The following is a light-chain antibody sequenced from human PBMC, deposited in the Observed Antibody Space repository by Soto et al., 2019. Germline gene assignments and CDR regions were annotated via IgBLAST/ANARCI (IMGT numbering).Light chain of an antibody. CDR1: QYINTR. V-gene: IGKV3-11*01. CDR2: QTS. CDR3: HQRQSWPRT. J-gene: IGKJ1*01. Sequence: EIVLTQSPATLSSFPGDRVTLSCRASQYINTRLAWYQHRPGQAPRLLNYQTSIRAAGIPARFSASGTGTDFTLTIRDVQPEDFAVYYCHQRQSWPRTFGQGTKVDI.